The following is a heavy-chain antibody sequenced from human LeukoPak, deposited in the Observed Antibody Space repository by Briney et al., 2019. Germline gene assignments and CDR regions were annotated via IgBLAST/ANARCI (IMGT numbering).Heavy chain of an antibody. CDR3: ARGAASGGDYFDY. D-gene: IGHD1-26*01. Sequence: GRSLRLSCAASGVTFSSYAMHWVRQAPGKGLERVAVISYDGSNKYYADSVKGGFTISRGNSKNTLYLQMNSLRAEDTAVYYCARGAASGGDYFDYWGQGTLVTVSS. J-gene: IGHJ4*02. CDR1: GVTFSSYA. CDR2: ISYDGSNK. V-gene: IGHV3-30*04.